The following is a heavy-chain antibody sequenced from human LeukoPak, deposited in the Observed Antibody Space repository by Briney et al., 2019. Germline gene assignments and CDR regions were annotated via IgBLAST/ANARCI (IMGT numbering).Heavy chain of an antibody. V-gene: IGHV3-21*04. J-gene: IGHJ4*02. CDR1: GFTFSSYS. CDR3: AKWGCSGSDCYPFDY. D-gene: IGHD2-21*02. CDR2: ISSSSSYI. Sequence: PGGSLRLSCAASGFTFSSYSMNWVRQAPGKGLEWVSSISSSSSYIYYADSVKGRFTISRDNAKNSLYLQMSSLRAEDTAVYYCAKWGCSGSDCYPFDYWGQGTLVTVSS.